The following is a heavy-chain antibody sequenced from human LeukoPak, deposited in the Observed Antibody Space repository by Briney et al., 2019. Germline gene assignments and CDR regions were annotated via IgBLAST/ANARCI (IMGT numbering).Heavy chain of an antibody. Sequence: PSETLSLTCAVYGGSFSGYYWSWIRQPPGKGLEWIGEINHSGVTIYNPSLKSRVTISVDTSKNQFSLKLSSVNAADTAVYYCARHPDVYPVVAVAGTGLDVGCWGQGALVTVSS. CDR1: GGSFSGYY. V-gene: IGHV4-34*01. CDR2: INHSGVT. CDR3: ARHPDVYPVVAVAGTGLDVGC. J-gene: IGHJ4*02. D-gene: IGHD6-19*01.